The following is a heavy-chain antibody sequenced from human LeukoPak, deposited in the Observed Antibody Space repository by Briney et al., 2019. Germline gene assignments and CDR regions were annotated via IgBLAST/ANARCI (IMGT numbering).Heavy chain of an antibody. Sequence: SESLSLTSAVYGVSLSGYYGSWTRQPPGKGLEWVGEINHSGSTNYNPALKSRVTISVDTSKNQFSLKLSSVTAADTAVYYCARGLDLSGNYYYGMDVWGQGTTVTVSS. CDR3: ARGLDLSGNYYYGMDV. D-gene: IGHD1-14*01. J-gene: IGHJ6*02. CDR1: GVSLSGYY. CDR2: INHSGST. V-gene: IGHV4-34*01.